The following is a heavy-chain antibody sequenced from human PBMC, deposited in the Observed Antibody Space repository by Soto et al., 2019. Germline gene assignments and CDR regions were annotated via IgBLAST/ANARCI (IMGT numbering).Heavy chain of an antibody. D-gene: IGHD3-16*02. V-gene: IGHV3-33*01. J-gene: IGHJ6*02. CDR3: ARILVIPPHNYYHDLKAV. Sequence: PGGSLRLSCAASGFTFSSYGMHWVRQAPGKGLEWVAVIWYDGSNKYYADSVKGRFTISRDNSKNTLYLQMNSLRAEDTAVYYCARILVIPPHNYYHDLKAVWAQGTTDTVSS. CDR2: IWYDGSNK. CDR1: GFTFSSYG.